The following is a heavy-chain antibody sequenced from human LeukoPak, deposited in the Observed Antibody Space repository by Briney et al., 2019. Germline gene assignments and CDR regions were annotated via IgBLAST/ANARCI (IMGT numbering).Heavy chain of an antibody. J-gene: IGHJ4*02. CDR2: ISTTGTI. Sequence: GGSLRLSCAASGFTFNTYIMNWVRQAPGKGLEWVSYISTTGTIYYADSLEGRFTISRDNAKNSLYLQMNSLRAEDTGVYYCARAGSHRNSGYDYWGQGTLVTASS. D-gene: IGHD5-12*01. CDR3: ARAGSHRNSGYDY. V-gene: IGHV3-48*04. CDR1: GFTFNTYI.